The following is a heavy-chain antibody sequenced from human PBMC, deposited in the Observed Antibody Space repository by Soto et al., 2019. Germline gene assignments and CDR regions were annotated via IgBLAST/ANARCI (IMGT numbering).Heavy chain of an antibody. CDR3: ARDRPSITGTTGGDY. D-gene: IGHD1-20*01. J-gene: IGHJ4*02. CDR1: GFTCSYYY. V-gene: IGHV3-11*01. CDR2: ISSSGSTI. Sequence: LRLSCAASGFTCSYYYMSWIRQAPGKGLEWVSYISSSGSTIYYADSVKGRFTISRDNAKNSLYLQMNSLRAEDTAVYYCARDRPSITGTTGGDYWGQGTLVTVSS.